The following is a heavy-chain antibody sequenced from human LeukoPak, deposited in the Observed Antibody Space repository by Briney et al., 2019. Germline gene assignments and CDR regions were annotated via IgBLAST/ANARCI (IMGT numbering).Heavy chain of an antibody. V-gene: IGHV3-21*01. D-gene: IGHD3-10*01. J-gene: IGHJ4*02. CDR1: GFTFSSYS. CDR2: ISSSSSYI. CDR3: ARIITMVRGVIIPPDY. Sequence: GGSLRLSCAASGFTFSSYSMNWVRQAPGKGLEWVSSISSSSSYIYYADSVKGRFTISRDNAKHSLYLQMNSLRAEDTAVYYCARIITMVRGVIIPPDYWGQGTLVTVSS.